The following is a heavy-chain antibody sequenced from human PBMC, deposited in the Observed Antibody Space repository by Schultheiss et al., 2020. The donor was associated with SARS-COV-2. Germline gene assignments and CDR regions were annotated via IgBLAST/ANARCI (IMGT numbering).Heavy chain of an antibody. V-gene: IGHV4-39*07. CDR1: GDSLSGSSYY. D-gene: IGHD3-3*01. J-gene: IGHJ6*02. Sequence: SETLSLTCTVSGDSLSGSSYYWGWIRQPPGKGLEWIGSIYYSGSTNYNPSLKSRVTISVDTSKNQFSLKLSSVTAADTAVYYCARASGSGYYRYYYYGMDVWGQGTTVTVSS. CDR2: IYYSGST. CDR3: ARASGSGYYRYYYYGMDV.